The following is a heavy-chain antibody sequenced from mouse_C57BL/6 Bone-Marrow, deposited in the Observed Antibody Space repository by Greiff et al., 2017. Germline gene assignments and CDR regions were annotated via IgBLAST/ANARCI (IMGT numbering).Heavy chain of an antibody. D-gene: IGHD2-4*01. Sequence: QVQLQQSGAELARPGASVKMSCKASGYTFTSYTMHWVKQRPGQGLEWIGYINPSSGYTKSNQKFKDKATLTADTSSSTAYMQLSRLTAEDSAVYYGARWVDYKAWCAYGGEGTLVTVSA. CDR3: ARWVDYKAWCAY. J-gene: IGHJ3*01. V-gene: IGHV1-4*01. CDR2: INPSSGYT. CDR1: GYTFTSYT.